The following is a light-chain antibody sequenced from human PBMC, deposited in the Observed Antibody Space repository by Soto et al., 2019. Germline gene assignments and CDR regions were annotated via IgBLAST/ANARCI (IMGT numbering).Light chain of an antibody. CDR3: QQYYNIPPWT. CDR1: QSLLYSSNNKNY. V-gene: IGKV4-1*01. Sequence: DIVMTQSPDSLAVSLGETATINCKSSQSLLYSSNNKNYLAWYQQKPGQPPNLLIYWASTRESGVPDRFSGSGSGTDFTLTISSLQAEDVAVYYCQQYYNIPPWTFGQGTKVEI. CDR2: WAS. J-gene: IGKJ1*01.